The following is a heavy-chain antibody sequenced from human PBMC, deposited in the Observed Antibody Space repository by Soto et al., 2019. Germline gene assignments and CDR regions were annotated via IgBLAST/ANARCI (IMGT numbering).Heavy chain of an antibody. V-gene: IGHV1-69*06. J-gene: IGHJ4*02. D-gene: IGHD5-12*01. Sequence: ASVKVSCKASGGTFSSYAISWVRQAPGQGLEWMGGIIPIFGTANYAQKFQGRVTITADKSTSTAYMELSSLRSEDTAVYFCAREGRYSGYDWNYWGQGTLVTVSS. CDR1: GGTFSSYA. CDR2: IIPIFGTA. CDR3: AREGRYSGYDWNY.